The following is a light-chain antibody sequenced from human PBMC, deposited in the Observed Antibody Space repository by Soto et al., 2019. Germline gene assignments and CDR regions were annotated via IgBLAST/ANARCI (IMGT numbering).Light chain of an antibody. CDR1: NNDVGAYNY. J-gene: IGLJ2*01. CDR3: SSYTSSTPVV. V-gene: IGLV2-14*03. CDR2: DVN. Sequence: QSALTQPASVSVSPGQSITISCTGTNNDVGAYNYVSWYQQHPGKAPKLIIHDVNHRPSGISNRFSGSKSGNTASLTISGLQAEDEADYHCSSYTSSTPVVFGGGTKLTVL.